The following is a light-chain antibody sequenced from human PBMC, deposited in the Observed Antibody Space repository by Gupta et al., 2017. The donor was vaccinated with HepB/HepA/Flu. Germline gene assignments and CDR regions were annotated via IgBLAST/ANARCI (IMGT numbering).Light chain of an antibody. J-gene: IGLJ2*01. Sequence: QSVLTQPPSVSAAPGQKVTISCSGSSSNIGNNYVSWYQQLPGTAPKLLIYENNKRPSGIPARFSGSKSGTSATLGITGLQAGDEADYYCGTWDSSMSAGVFGGGTKLTAL. V-gene: IGLV1-51*01. CDR3: GTWDSSMSAGV. CDR2: ENN. CDR1: SSNIGNNY.